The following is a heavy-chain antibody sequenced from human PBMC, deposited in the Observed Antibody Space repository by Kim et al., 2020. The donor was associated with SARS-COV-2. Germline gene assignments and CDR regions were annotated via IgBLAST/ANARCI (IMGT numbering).Heavy chain of an antibody. Sequence: SETLSLTCTVSGGSISSYYWSWIRQPPGKGLEWIGYIYYSGSTNYNPSLKSRVTISVDTSKNQFSLKLSSVTAADTAVYYCAREGETYYYGSGSYHFDYWGQGTLVTVSS. CDR1: GGSISSYY. V-gene: IGHV4-59*01. D-gene: IGHD3-10*01. CDR3: AREGETYYYGSGSYHFDY. J-gene: IGHJ4*02. CDR2: IYYSGST.